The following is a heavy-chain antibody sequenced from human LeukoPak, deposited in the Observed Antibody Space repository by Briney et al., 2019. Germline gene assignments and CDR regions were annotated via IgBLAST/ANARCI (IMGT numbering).Heavy chain of an antibody. V-gene: IGHV1-8*01. CDR3: ARARRYCNSTSCSYYFDY. D-gene: IGHD2-2*01. CDR2: MNPNSGNT. J-gene: IGHJ4*02. Sequence: ASVKVSCKASGYTFTSYDINWVRQATGQGLEWMGWMNPNSGNTGYAQKFQGRVTMTRNTSISTAYMELSSLRSEDTAVYYCARARRYCNSTSCSYYFDYWGQGTLVTVSS. CDR1: GYTFTSYD.